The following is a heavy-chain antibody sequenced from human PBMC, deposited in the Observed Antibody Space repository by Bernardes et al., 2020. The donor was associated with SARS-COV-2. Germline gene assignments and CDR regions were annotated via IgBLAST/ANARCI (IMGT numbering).Heavy chain of an antibody. Sequence: ASVKVSCMASGYTFTGYYMHWVRQAPGQGLEWMGWINPNSGGTNYAQKFQGRVTMTRDTSISTAYMELSRLRSDDTAVYYCAREERYYYDSSGPGSDAFDIWGQGTMVTVSS. J-gene: IGHJ3*02. D-gene: IGHD3-22*01. CDR3: AREERYYYDSSGPGSDAFDI. V-gene: IGHV1-2*02. CDR2: INPNSGGT. CDR1: GYTFTGYY.